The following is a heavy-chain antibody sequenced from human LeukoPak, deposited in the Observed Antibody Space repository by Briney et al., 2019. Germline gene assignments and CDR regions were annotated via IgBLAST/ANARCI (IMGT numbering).Heavy chain of an antibody. CDR1: GGTFSSYA. J-gene: IGHJ4*02. V-gene: IGHV1-69*13. D-gene: IGHD4-17*01. Sequence: SVKVSCKASGGTFSSYAINWVRQAPGQGLEWMGGILPIFATANYAQKFQGRVTITADESTSTAYMELSSLRSEDTAVYYCARDYGDYLFDYWGQGTLVTVSS. CDR2: ILPIFATA. CDR3: ARDYGDYLFDY.